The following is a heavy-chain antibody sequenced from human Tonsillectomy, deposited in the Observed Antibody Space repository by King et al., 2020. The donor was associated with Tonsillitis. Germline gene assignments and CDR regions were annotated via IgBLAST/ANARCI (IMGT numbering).Heavy chain of an antibody. Sequence: VQLVESGAEVKKPGESLKISCKGSGYSFTSYWIGWVRQMPGKGLEWMGIIYPGDSDTRYSPSFQGQVTISADKSISTAYLQWGSLKASDTAMYYCAGRRGSGYLYYYYMDVWGKGTTVTVSS. CDR3: AGRRGSGYLYYYYMDV. V-gene: IGHV5-51*01. CDR1: GYSFTSYW. D-gene: IGHD3-3*01. CDR2: IYPGDSDT. J-gene: IGHJ6*03.